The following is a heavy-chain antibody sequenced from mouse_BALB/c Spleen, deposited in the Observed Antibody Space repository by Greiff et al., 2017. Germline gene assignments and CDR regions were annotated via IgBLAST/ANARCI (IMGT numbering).Heavy chain of an antibody. CDR2: INPDSSTI. D-gene: IGHD2-4*01. Sequence: EVQLQESGGGLVQPGGSLKLSCAASGFAFSRYWMSWVRQAPGKGLEWIGEINPDSSTINYTPSLKDKFIISRDNAKNTLYLQMSKVRSEVTALYYCAGRDYVAFWYFEVWGAGTTVTVAS. J-gene: IGHJ1*01. CDR3: AGRDYVAFWYFEV. V-gene: IGHV4-1*02. CDR1: GFAFSRYW.